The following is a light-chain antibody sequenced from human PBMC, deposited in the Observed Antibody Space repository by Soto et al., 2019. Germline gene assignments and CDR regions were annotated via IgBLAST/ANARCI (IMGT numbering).Light chain of an antibody. J-gene: IGKJ1*01. CDR3: QQYNDNWT. V-gene: IGKV1-5*03. CDR2: KAS. CDR1: QSISSW. Sequence: DIQMTQSPSTLSASVGDRVTITCRASQSISSWLAWHQQKPGKAPRLLIYKASNLESGVPSSFSGSGSGTEFTLTITSLQPDDSATYYCQQYNDNWTFGQGTKVEIK.